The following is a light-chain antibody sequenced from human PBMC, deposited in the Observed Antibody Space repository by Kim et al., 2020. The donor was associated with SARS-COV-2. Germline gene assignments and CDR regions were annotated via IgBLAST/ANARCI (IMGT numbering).Light chain of an antibody. CDR2: RDS. V-gene: IGLV3-9*01. CDR3: QVWDNNTWV. J-gene: IGLJ3*02. CDR1: NIGSKH. Sequence: SYELTQPLSVSVALGQTASITCGGDNIGSKHVHWYQQKAGQAPVLVIYRDSSRPAEIPERFSGSNSGNTATLTVSRAQAGDEADYYCQVWDNNTWVFGAGTKVTVL.